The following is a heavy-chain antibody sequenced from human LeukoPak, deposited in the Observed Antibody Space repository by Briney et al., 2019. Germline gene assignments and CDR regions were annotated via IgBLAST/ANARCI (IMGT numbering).Heavy chain of an antibody. CDR3: ASTRANPIANRWLFDY. V-gene: IGHV1-69*05. J-gene: IGHJ4*02. Sequence: GASVKVSFMASGGTFSSYAISWVRQAPGKGLEWMGRITPIFGTANYAQKFQGRVTITTDESTSTAYMELSSLRSEDTAVYYCASTRANPIANRWLFDYWGQGTLVTVSS. CDR1: GGTFSSYA. D-gene: IGHD5-24*01. CDR2: ITPIFGTA.